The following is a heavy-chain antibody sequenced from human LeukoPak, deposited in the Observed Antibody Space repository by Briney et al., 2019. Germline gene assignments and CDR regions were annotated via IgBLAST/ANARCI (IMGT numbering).Heavy chain of an antibody. Sequence: PSETLSLTCAVYGGSFSGYYWSWIRQPPGKGLEWIGEINHSGSTNYNPSLKSRVTISVDTSKNQFSLKLSSVTAADTAVYYCARHSGSSWSYYYYYGMDVWGQGTTVTVSS. CDR1: GGSFSGYY. V-gene: IGHV4-34*01. D-gene: IGHD6-13*01. CDR3: ARHSGSSWSYYYYYGMDV. J-gene: IGHJ6*02. CDR2: INHSGST.